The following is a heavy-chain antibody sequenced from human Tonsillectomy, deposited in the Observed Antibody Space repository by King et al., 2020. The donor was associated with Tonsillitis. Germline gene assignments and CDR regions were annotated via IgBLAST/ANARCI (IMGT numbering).Heavy chain of an antibody. D-gene: IGHD6-13*01. Sequence: VQLVESGGGVVQPGGSLRLSCAASGFTFSSYGMHWVRQAPGKGLEWVAFIRYDGSNKYYADSVKGRFTISRDNSKNTLYLQMNSLRAEDTAVYYCAKXRXAAAGTRXVYYYYXYGMXVWGQXTTVTVSS. V-gene: IGHV3-30*02. CDR2: IRYDGSNK. CDR1: GFTFSSYG. CDR3: AKXRXAAAGTRXVYYYYXYGMXV. J-gene: IGHJ6*02.